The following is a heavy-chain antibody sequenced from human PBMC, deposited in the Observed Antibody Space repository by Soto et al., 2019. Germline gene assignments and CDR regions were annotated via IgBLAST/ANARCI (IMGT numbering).Heavy chain of an antibody. V-gene: IGHV3-74*01. D-gene: IGHD3-3*01. J-gene: IGHJ4*02. CDR3: PRDLEWKIFDY. CDR1: GFSFSEYV. Sequence: PGWSLRLSCAASGFSFSEYVMHWVRQVPGKGLVWVSRISHDGSSTTYADSVKGRFTVSRDNAKNKVYLQMSGLRAEDTAVYDCPRDLEWKIFDYWGQGAVVTVS. CDR2: ISHDGSST.